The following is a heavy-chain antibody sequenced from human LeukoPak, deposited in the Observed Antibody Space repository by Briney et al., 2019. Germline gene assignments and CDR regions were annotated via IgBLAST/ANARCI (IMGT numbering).Heavy chain of an antibody. CDR1: GFTFSSYA. J-gene: IGHJ4*02. Sequence: PGGSLRLSCAASGFTFSSYAMHWVRQAPGKGLEWVAVISYDGSNKYYADFVKGRFTISRDNAKNTVYLQINSLRDEDTAVYYCARICSSTDCLIPDWGQGTLVTVSS. CDR3: ARICSSTDCLIPD. CDR2: ISYDGSNK. D-gene: IGHD2-2*01. V-gene: IGHV3-30*04.